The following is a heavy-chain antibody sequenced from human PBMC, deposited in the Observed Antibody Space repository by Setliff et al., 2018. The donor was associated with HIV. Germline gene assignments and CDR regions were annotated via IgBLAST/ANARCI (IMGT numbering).Heavy chain of an antibody. J-gene: IGHJ6*03. CDR1: GFTFSDHY. V-gene: IGHV3-20*04. CDR2: MSWNGDRI. Sequence: GGSLRLSCAASGFTFSDHYMDWVRQAPGKGLAWVSGMSWNGDRILYADSVKGRFTISRDNAKNSLYLQMNSLRDEDTDLYYFAKNKWLPGNSYYYYMDVWGKGTTVTVSS. CDR3: AKNKWLPGNSYYYYMDV. D-gene: IGHD6-19*01.